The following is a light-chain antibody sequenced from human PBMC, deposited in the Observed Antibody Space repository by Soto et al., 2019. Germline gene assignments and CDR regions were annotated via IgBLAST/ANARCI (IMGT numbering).Light chain of an antibody. CDR3: QQRLMT. Sequence: IVLTQSPATLSLSPGERATLSCRASQSVSSYLAWYQQKPGQAPSLLIYDASSRATGIPARFSGSGSGTDFTLTISSLEPEDFAVYYCQQRLMTFGQGTRLEIK. J-gene: IGKJ5*01. CDR1: QSVSSY. CDR2: DAS. V-gene: IGKV3-11*01.